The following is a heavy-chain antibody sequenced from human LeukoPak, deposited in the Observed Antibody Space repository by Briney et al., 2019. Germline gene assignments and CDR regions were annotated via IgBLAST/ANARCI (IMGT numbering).Heavy chain of an antibody. J-gene: IGHJ4*02. Sequence: GGSLRLSCAASGFTFSSYGMHWVRQAPGKGLEGGAFIRYDGSNKYYADSLKGRFTISRDNSKNTLYLQMNSLRAEDTAVYYCAKDEDSSGWYGFDYWGQGTLVTVSS. V-gene: IGHV3-30*02. CDR2: IRYDGSNK. D-gene: IGHD6-19*01. CDR1: GFTFSSYG. CDR3: AKDEDSSGWYGFDY.